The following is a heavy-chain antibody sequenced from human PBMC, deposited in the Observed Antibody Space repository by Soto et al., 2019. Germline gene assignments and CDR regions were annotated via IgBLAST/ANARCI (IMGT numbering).Heavy chain of an antibody. CDR1: GFTFSSYG. CDR3: AKDPYYDSSGYYDY. D-gene: IGHD3-22*01. V-gene: IGHV3-30*18. J-gene: IGHJ4*02. Sequence: PGGSLRLSCAASGFTFSSYGMHWVRQAPGKGLEWVAVISNHGSNKYYADSVKGRFTISRDNSKNTLYLQMNSLRAEDTAVYYCAKDPYYDSSGYYDYWGQGTLVTVS. CDR2: ISNHGSNK.